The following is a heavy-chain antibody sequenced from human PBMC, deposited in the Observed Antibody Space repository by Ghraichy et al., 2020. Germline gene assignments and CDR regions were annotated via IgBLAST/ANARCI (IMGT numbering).Heavy chain of an antibody. J-gene: IGHJ4*02. V-gene: IGHV3-7*03. CDR2: IKQDGSQI. CDR3: ARVATFIVTANNLDY. Sequence: GGSLRLSCAASGFTFSNYWMSWVRQAPGKGLEWVANIKQDGSQIHYVDSVKGRFTISRDNAKNSLFLQMNSLRAEDTAVYYCARVATFIVTANNLDYWGQGTLVTVSS. CDR1: GFTFSNYW. D-gene: IGHD2-2*01.